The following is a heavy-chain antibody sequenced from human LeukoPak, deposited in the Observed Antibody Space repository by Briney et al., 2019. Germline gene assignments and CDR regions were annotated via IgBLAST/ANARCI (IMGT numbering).Heavy chain of an antibody. Sequence: PGRSLRLSCAASGFTSSSYAMHWVRQAPGKGLEWVAVIAYDGSFKCYGDSVKGRFSISRDNSKNTLFLQVNNLRPEDTAVYYCAREGSDGSGSSTDYWGQGTLVTVSS. CDR1: GFTSSSYA. J-gene: IGHJ4*02. V-gene: IGHV3-30*04. D-gene: IGHD3-10*01. CDR2: IAYDGSFK. CDR3: AREGSDGSGSSTDY.